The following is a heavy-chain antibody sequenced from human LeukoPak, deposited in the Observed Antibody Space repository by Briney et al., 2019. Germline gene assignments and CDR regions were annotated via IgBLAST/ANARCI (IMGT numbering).Heavy chain of an antibody. CDR2: INHSGST. CDR3: ARGRGRVAAAGTSFDY. D-gene: IGHD6-13*01. J-gene: IGHJ4*02. Sequence: PSETLSLTCTVSGGSISSYYWSWIRQPPGKGLEWIGEINHSGSTNYNPSLKSRVTISVDTSKNQFSLKLSSVTAADTAVYYCARGRGRVAAAGTSFDYWGQGTLVTVSS. V-gene: IGHV4-34*01. CDR1: GGSISSYY.